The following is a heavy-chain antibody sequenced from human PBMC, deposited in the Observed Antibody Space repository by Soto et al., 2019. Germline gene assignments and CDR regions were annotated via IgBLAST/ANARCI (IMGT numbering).Heavy chain of an antibody. Sequence: GGSLRLSCAASGFTFSSYAMSWVRQAPGKGLDWVSAISGSGGGTYYVDSVKGRFTISRDNSKNTLYLQMNSLRAEDTAVYYCAKDLYNWNYYGFDYWGQGTLVTVSS. D-gene: IGHD1-7*01. CDR2: ISGSGGGT. CDR3: AKDLYNWNYYGFDY. V-gene: IGHV3-23*01. J-gene: IGHJ4*02. CDR1: GFTFSSYA.